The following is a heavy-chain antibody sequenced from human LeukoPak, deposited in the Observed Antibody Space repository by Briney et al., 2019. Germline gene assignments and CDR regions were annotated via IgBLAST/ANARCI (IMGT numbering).Heavy chain of an antibody. V-gene: IGHV4-59*01. CDR3: ARGIPYYDFWSGPGDSYYFDY. CDR1: GGSISSYY. D-gene: IGHD3-3*01. CDR2: IYYSGST. J-gene: IGHJ4*02. Sequence: PSETLSLTCTVSGGSISSYYWSWIRQPPVQGLEWIGYIYYSGSTNYNPSLKSRVTISVDTSKNQFSLKLSSVTAADTAVYYCARGIPYYDFWSGPGDSYYFDYWGQGTLVTVSS.